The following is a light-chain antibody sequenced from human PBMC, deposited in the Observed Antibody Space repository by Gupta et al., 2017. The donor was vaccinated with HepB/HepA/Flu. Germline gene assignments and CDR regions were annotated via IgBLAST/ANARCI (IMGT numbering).Light chain of an antibody. J-gene: IGKJ1*01. CDR2: GAS. Sequence: DIQMTQSPSSLSASVGDRVTITCRASQTINNFLHWYQQKPGKAPKLLIYGASSLQGGVPSRFSGSGSGTDFTLTITSLQPEDVAIYYCQQSYRRRTFGQGTKVEIK. CDR1: QTINNF. CDR3: QQSYRRRT. V-gene: IGKV1-39*01.